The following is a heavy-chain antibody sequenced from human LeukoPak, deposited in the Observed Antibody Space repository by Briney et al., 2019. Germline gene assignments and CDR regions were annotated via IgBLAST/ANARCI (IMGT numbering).Heavy chain of an antibody. CDR1: GFTFSSYG. D-gene: IGHD3-3*01. CDR2: IRYDGSNK. J-gene: IGHJ4*02. V-gene: IGHV3-30*02. CDR3: VTWAGKYYRSGDYFLAPAYS. Sequence: PGGSLRLSCAASGFTFSSYGMHWVRQAPGKGLEWVAFIRYDGSNKYYADSVKGRFTISRDNAKNSLYLQMNSLRVEDTAVYYCVTWAGKYYRSGDYFLAPAYSWGQGTLVTVSS.